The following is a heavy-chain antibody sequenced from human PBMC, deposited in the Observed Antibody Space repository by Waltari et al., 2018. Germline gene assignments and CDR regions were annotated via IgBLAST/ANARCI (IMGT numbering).Heavy chain of an antibody. V-gene: IGHV3-66*01. Sequence: EGQLVESGGGLVKPGGSPRLSCAASGFTVTSTYMNWVRQAPGKGLEWVSTIYSSATTFYADSVKGRFTIARDNSKNILLLQMDDLRVNDTAVYFCARGGQIVRPRPLDLWGPGTLVTVSS. CDR3: ARGGQIVRPRPLDL. D-gene: IGHD6-6*01. CDR2: IYSSATT. J-gene: IGHJ3*01. CDR1: GFTVTSTY.